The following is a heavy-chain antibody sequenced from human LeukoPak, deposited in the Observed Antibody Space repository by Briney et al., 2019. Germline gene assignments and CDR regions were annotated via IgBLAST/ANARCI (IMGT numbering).Heavy chain of an antibody. CDR1: GYTFTTYF. CDR3: ARGGSGQFVY. V-gene: IGHV1-46*01. D-gene: IGHD3-10*01. CDR2: IKPGDCST. Sequence: ASVKVSCKASGYTFTTYFLHWVRQAPGQGLEWMAFIKPGDCSTTYAQKFQGRATVTRDTSTGTLYMELRSLRSDDTAVYYCARGGSGQFVYWGQGTLVTVSS. J-gene: IGHJ4*02.